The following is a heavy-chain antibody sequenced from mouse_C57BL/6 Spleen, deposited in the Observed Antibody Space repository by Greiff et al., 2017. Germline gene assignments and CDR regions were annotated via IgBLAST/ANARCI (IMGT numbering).Heavy chain of an antibody. CDR1: GYTFTNYW. CDR3: ARDDGYYFDY. V-gene: IGHV1-63*01. D-gene: IGHD2-3*01. CDR2: IYPGGGYT. J-gene: IGHJ2*01. Sequence: VKVVESGAELVRPGTSVKMSCKASGYTFTNYWIGWAKQRPGHGLEWIGDIYPGGGYTNYNEKFKGKATLTADKSSSTAYMQFSSLTSEDSAIYYCARDDGYYFDYWGQGTTLTVSS.